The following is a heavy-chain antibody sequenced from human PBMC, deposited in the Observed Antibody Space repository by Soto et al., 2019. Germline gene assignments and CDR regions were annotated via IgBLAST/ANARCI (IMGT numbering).Heavy chain of an antibody. V-gene: IGHV3-48*02. J-gene: IGHJ6*02. Sequence: PGGSLRLSCAASGFTFATSHMDWVRQAPGKGLEWGSYISSGNEVIYYADSVKGRFTLARDNAKNSLYLQMNSLTDEDTAAYYCARDALRGYNLELWGQGTTVTVAS. CDR3: ARDALRGYNLEL. CDR2: ISSGNEVI. CDR1: GFTFATSH. D-gene: IGHD5-18*01.